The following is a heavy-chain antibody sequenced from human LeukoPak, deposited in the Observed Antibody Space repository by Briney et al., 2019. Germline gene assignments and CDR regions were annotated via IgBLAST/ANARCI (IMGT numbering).Heavy chain of an antibody. D-gene: IGHD2-2*01. J-gene: IGHJ3*02. CDR2: IKQDGSEK. Sequence: PGGSLRLSCAVSGFTFSDYWMTWVRQAPGKGLEWVANIKQDGSEKNYVDSVKGRFTISRDNAKNSVYLQMHSLRGEDTAVYYCARDTSPYTGTIWSDAFDIWGQGTMVIVSS. CDR1: GFTFSDYW. CDR3: ARDTSPYTGTIWSDAFDI. V-gene: IGHV3-7*01.